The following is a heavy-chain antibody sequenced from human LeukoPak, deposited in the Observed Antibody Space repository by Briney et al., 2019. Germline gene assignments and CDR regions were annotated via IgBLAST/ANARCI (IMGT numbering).Heavy chain of an antibody. CDR3: ARDSGERSSGWYHFDY. J-gene: IGHJ4*02. CDR2: IRYDGSNK. V-gene: IGHV3-30*02. Sequence: GGSLRLSCAASGFTFSSYGMHWVRQAPGKGLEWVAFIRYDGSNKYYADSVKGRFTISRDNSKNTLYLQMNSLRAEDTAVYYCARDSGERSSGWYHFDYWGQGTLVTVSS. CDR1: GFTFSSYG. D-gene: IGHD6-19*01.